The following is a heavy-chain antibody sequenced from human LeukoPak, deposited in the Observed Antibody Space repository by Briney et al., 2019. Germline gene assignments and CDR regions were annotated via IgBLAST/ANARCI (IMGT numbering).Heavy chain of an antibody. CDR2: FDPEDGET. D-gene: IGHD5-24*01. Sequence: ASVKVSCKVSGYTLTELSMHWVRQAPGKGLEWMGGFDPEDGETIYAQKFQGRVTMTEGTSTDTAYMELSSLRSEDTAVYYCATIQWDGYKLIDYWGQGTLVTVSS. CDR3: ATIQWDGYKLIDY. V-gene: IGHV1-24*01. J-gene: IGHJ4*02. CDR1: GYTLTELS.